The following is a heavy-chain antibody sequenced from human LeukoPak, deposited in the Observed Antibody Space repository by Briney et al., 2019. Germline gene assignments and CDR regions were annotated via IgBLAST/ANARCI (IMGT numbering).Heavy chain of an antibody. CDR3: ASGYSSSVFDY. D-gene: IGHD6-6*01. J-gene: IGHJ4*02. V-gene: IGHV4-31*03. Sequence: SETLSLTCTVSGGSISSGGYYWSWIRQPPGKGLEWIGYIYYSGSTYYNPSLKSRVTISVDTSKNQFSLKLSSGTAADTAVYYCASGYSSSVFDYWGQGTLVTVSS. CDR2: IYYSGST. CDR1: GGSISSGGYY.